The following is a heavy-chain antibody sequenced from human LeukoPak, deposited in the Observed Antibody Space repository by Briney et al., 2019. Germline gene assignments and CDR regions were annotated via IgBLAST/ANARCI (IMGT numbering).Heavy chain of an antibody. CDR1: GYTFTGYY. CDR3: ARYYYDSSGYYNDAFDI. CDR2: INPNSGGT. J-gene: IGHJ3*02. V-gene: IGHV1-2*02. D-gene: IGHD3-22*01. Sequence: ASVKVSCKASGYTFTGYYMHWVRQAPGQGLEWMGWINPNSGGTNYAQKFQGRVTMTRDTSISTACMELSRLRSDDTAVYYCARYYYDSSGYYNDAFDIWGQGTMVTVSS.